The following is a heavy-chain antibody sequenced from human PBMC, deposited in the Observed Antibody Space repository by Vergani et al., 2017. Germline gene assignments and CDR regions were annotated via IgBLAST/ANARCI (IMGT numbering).Heavy chain of an antibody. CDR3: TRVAPSISEVTPTAFGV. Sequence: QVQLVQSGAEVKKPGSSVKVSCKASGGTFSSYTISWVRQAPGKGLEWMAWIRPYTGHTIYAQKFQDRVTMTADTSTNTAYMELRSLRSDDTAVYFCTRVAPSISEVTPTAFGVWGQGTMVTVSS. CDR2: IRPYTGHT. J-gene: IGHJ3*01. CDR1: GGTFSSYT. V-gene: IGHV1-69*08. D-gene: IGHD3-10*01.